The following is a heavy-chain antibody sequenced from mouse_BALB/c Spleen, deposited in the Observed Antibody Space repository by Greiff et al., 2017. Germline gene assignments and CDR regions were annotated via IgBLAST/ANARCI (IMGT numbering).Heavy chain of an antibody. V-gene: IGHV1-63*02. CDR3: ARMRGGNYGFAY. CDR1: GYTFTNYW. CDR2: IYPGGGYT. Sequence: VKVVESGAELVRPGTSVKMSCKAAGYTFTNYWIGWVKQRPGHGLEWIGDIYPGGGYTNYNEKFKGKATLTADTSSSTAYMQLSSLTSEDSAIYYCARMRGGNYGFAYWGQGTLVTVSA. J-gene: IGHJ3*01. D-gene: IGHD2-1*01.